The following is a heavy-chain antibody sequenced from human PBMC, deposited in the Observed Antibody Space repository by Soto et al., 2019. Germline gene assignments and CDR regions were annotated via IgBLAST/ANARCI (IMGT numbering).Heavy chain of an antibody. CDR1: GGSFSGYY. CDR2: INHSGST. D-gene: IGHD3-10*01. Sequence: SETLSLTCAVYGGSFSGYYWSWIRQPPGKGLEWIGEINHSGSTNYNPSLKSRVTISVDTSKNQFSLKLSSVTAADTAVYYCARGRGVRGVIGYYYYGMDVWGQGTTVT. CDR3: ARGRGVRGVIGYYYYGMDV. V-gene: IGHV4-34*01. J-gene: IGHJ6*02.